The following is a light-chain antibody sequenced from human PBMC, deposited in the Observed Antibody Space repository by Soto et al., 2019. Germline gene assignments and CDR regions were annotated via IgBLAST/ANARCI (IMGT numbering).Light chain of an antibody. Sequence: ESVLTQSPGTLSMSPGERATLSCRASQSVSSSYSAWYQQKPRQAPRLLIYGASSRTPGSPDRFSGSRSGTDFTLTISRVEPEDFAVYYCQQYGSSPFTFGPGTKVDIK. V-gene: IGKV3-20*01. CDR3: QQYGSSPFT. CDR1: QSVSSSY. J-gene: IGKJ3*01. CDR2: GAS.